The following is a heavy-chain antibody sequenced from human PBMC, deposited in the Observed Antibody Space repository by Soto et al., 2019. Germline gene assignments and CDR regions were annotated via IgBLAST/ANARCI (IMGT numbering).Heavy chain of an antibody. CDR2: VYYTEDT. V-gene: IGHV4-59*01. Sequence: SETLSLTCTVSGGSIRSYYWSWIRQPPGKGLEWLGYVYYTEDTNYNPSLKSRVTISLDTSKNQFSLELNSVTAADTAVYYCARYYSSYVSYFDYWGQGALVTVSS. CDR1: GGSIRSYY. D-gene: IGHD5-12*01. J-gene: IGHJ4*02. CDR3: ARYYSSYVSYFDY.